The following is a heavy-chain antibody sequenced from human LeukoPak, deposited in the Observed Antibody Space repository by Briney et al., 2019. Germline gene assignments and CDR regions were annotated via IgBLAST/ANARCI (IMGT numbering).Heavy chain of an antibody. J-gene: IGHJ6*03. CDR2: INPNSGGT. V-gene: IGHV1-2*02. Sequence: ASVKVSCKASGYTFTGYYMHWVRQAPGQGLEWMGWINPNSGGTNYAQKLQGRVTMTTDTSTSTAYMELRSLRSDDTAVYYCARGGYGSGSAQRTVNYYMDVWGKGTTVTISS. CDR1: GYTFTGYY. CDR3: ARGGYGSGSAQRTVNYYMDV. D-gene: IGHD3-10*01.